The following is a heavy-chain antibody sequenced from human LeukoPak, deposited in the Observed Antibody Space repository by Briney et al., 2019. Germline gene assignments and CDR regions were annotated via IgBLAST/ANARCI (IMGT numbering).Heavy chain of an antibody. D-gene: IGHD4-17*01. CDR1: GYTFTGYY. CDR2: INPNSGGT. Sequence: ATVKVSCKASGYTFTGYYMHWVRQAPGQRLEWMGWINPNSGGTNYAQKFQGRVTMTRDTSISTAYMELSRLRSDDTAVYYCARASPYGDYADWGQGTLVTVSS. J-gene: IGHJ4*02. CDR3: ARASPYGDYAD. V-gene: IGHV1-2*02.